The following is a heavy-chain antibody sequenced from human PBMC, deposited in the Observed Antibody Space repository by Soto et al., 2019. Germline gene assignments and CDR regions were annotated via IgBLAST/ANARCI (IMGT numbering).Heavy chain of an antibody. CDR2: ISYIGTT. CDR3: ARGSTYYGFVT. D-gene: IGHD3-10*01. V-gene: IGHV4-30-4*01. CDR1: GDSIGSGDYY. J-gene: IGHJ5*02. Sequence: QVQLQESGPRLVKPSQTLSLTCTVSGDSIGSGDYYWTWIRQPPGKGLEWIGYISYIGTTFYNPSLESRVNISADTSKNPFSPRVTSVTAADTAVYYCARGSTYYGFVTWGQGTLITVSS.